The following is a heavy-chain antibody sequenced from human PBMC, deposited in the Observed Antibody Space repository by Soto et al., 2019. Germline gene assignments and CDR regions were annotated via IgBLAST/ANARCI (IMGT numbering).Heavy chain of an antibody. D-gene: IGHD3-22*01. J-gene: IGHJ1*01. V-gene: IGHV3-53*04. Sequence: GGSLRLSCAASGFTVSSNYMSWVRQAPGKGLEWVSVIYSGGSTYYADSVKGRFTISRHNSKNTLYLQMNSLRAEDTAVYYCALIDYYDSSGYSQYFQHWGQGTLVTVSS. CDR2: IYSGGST. CDR1: GFTVSSNY. CDR3: ALIDYYDSSGYSQYFQH.